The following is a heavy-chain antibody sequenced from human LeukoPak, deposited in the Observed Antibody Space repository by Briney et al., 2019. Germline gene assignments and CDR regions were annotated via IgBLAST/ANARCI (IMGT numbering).Heavy chain of an antibody. D-gene: IGHD6-19*01. CDR3: ATGRWLVNFNRDYYYYYGMDV. Sequence: ASVKVSCKVSGYTLTELSMHWVRQAPGKGLEWMGGFDPEDGETIYAQKFQGRVTMTEDTSTDTAYMELSSLRSEDTVVYYCATGRWLVNFNRDYYYYYGMDVWGQGTTVTVSS. CDR1: GYTLTELS. V-gene: IGHV1-24*01. CDR2: FDPEDGET. J-gene: IGHJ6*02.